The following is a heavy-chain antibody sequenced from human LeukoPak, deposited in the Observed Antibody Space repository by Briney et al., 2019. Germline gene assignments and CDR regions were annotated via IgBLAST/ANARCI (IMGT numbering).Heavy chain of an antibody. D-gene: IGHD5-12*01. CDR3: AREWKWLQPYFDY. Sequence: SVKVSCKASGGTFGNDAIGWVRQAPGQGLEWVGRIIPMFGTANYAQKFQDRVTFTTDESTSTAYMELSSLRSEDTAVYYCAREWKWLQPYFDYWGQGTLVTVSS. V-gene: IGHV1-69*05. CDR2: IIPMFGTA. CDR1: GGTFGNDA. J-gene: IGHJ4*02.